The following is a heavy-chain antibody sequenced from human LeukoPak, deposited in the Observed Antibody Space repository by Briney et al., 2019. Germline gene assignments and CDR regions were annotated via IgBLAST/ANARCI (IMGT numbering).Heavy chain of an antibody. V-gene: IGHV4-59*08. CDR2: IDDSGSA. J-gene: IGHJ5*02. CDR1: GGSISTYY. CDR3: ARLTSLRAPIDP. Sequence: SETLSLTCTVAGGSISTYYWSWIRQPPGKGLECIGYIDDSGSANYNPSLKSRVTMSVEMSRNQFSLKLTSVTAADTAVYYCARLTSLRAPIDPWGQGILVTVSS. D-gene: IGHD3-10*01.